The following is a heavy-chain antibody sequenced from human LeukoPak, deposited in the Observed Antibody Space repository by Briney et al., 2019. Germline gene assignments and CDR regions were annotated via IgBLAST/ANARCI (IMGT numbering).Heavy chain of an antibody. D-gene: IGHD6-19*01. CDR1: GASISSRKYY. CDR3: TYSSGWSYYFDY. J-gene: IGHJ4*02. CDR2: IYYSGTT. Sequence: SETLSLTCTVSGASISSRKYYWGWLRQPPGRGLEWIGSIYYSGTTYYNPSLKRRVNISVDTSKNQFSLKLSSVTAADTALYYCTYSSGWSYYFDYWGRGTLVSVSS. V-gene: IGHV4-39*01.